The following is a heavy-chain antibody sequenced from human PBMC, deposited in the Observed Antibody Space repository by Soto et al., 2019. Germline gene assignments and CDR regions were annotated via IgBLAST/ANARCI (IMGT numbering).Heavy chain of an antibody. J-gene: IGHJ6*02. CDR2: INADSGDT. CDR1: GYTFTSYA. CDR3: ARNNPFNEYSSSSTEYGMDV. D-gene: IGHD6-6*01. Sequence: ASVKVSCKASGYTFTSYAMHWVRQAPGQRLEWMGWINADSGDTKYSQKFQGRVTMTRDTSISTAYMELSRLRSDDSAVYYCARNNPFNEYSSSSTEYGMDVWGQGTTVTVSS. V-gene: IGHV1-3*01.